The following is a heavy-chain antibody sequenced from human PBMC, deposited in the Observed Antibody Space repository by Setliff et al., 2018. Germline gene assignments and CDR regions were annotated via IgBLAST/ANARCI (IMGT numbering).Heavy chain of an antibody. Sequence: SETLSLTCTVSGGSVSDSTYYWGWVRQPPEKGLEWIGEINHRGSTNYNPSLKSRVTLSVDTSKNQVSLNLRSVTAADTAVYYCARTGTYRYFDYWGQGTQVTVSS. J-gene: IGHJ4*02. CDR3: ARTGTYRYFDY. CDR2: INHRGST. CDR1: GGSVSDSTYY. V-gene: IGHV4-39*01. D-gene: IGHD1-1*01.